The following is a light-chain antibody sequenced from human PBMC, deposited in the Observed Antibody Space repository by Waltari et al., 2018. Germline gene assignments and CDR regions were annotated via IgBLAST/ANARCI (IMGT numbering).Light chain of an antibody. Sequence: DIVMTQSPASLAVSLGERATINCKSTQSVFSTFNNKKYLAWFQQKPGQPPKLLIYWAFTRESGVPDRFSGSGSGTDFTLTISSLQAEDVAVYYCQQYLSPPRTFGQGTKVEIK. V-gene: IGKV4-1*01. J-gene: IGKJ1*01. CDR1: QSVFSTFNNKKY. CDR3: QQYLSPPRT. CDR2: WAF.